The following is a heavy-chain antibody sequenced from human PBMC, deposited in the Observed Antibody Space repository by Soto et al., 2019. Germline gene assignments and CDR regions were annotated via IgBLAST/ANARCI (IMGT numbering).Heavy chain of an antibody. V-gene: IGHV3-33*01. D-gene: IGHD6-19*01. CDR2: IWDDASNK. Sequence: QVQLVESGGGVVQPGRSLRLSCAASGFTFSSYGMHWVRQAPGKGLEWVAVIWDDASNKYYADSVKGRFTISRDNSKNPLYLQMKSLRAEDTAVYYCARECAGYSSGWYQRGGFDSWGQGTLVTVSS. CDR1: GFTFSSYG. CDR3: ARECAGYSSGWYQRGGFDS. J-gene: IGHJ4*02.